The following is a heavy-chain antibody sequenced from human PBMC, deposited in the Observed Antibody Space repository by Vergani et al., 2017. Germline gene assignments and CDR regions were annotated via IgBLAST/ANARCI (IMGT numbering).Heavy chain of an antibody. J-gene: IGHJ6*03. CDR1: GFTFSDYG. D-gene: IGHD1-1*01. CDR3: ARDFLTRVTTLDYYYMGV. V-gene: IGHV3-33*05. CDR2: ISYDGNKK. Sequence: QVQLVESGGGVVQPGESLRLSCAASGFTFSDYGVHWVRQAPGKGLEWVSVISYDGNKKNYADSVKGRFTISRDNSKNTLYLEMNALRAEDTAVYYCARDFLTRVTTLDYYYMGVWGKGTTVTVSS.